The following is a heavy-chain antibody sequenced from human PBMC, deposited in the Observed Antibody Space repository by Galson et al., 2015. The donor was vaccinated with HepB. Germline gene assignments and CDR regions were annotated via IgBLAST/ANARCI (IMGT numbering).Heavy chain of an antibody. Sequence: SVKVSCKVSGYTLTELSMHWVRQAPGKGLEWMGGFDPEDGETIYAQKFQGRVTMTEDTSTDTAYMELSSLRSADTAVYYCARAVGYCSSTSCYYFDYWGQGTLVTVSS. J-gene: IGHJ4*02. V-gene: IGHV1-24*01. CDR3: ARAVGYCSSTSCYYFDY. CDR1: GYTLTELS. D-gene: IGHD2-2*01. CDR2: FDPEDGET.